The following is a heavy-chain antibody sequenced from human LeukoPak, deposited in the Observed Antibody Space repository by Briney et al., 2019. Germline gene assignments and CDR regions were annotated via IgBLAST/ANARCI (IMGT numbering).Heavy chain of an antibody. D-gene: IGHD3-16*02. CDR1: GGSISSSSYY. CDR2: IYYSGST. Sequence: SETLSLTCTVSGGSISSSSYYWGWIRQPPGKGLEWIGSIYYSGSTYYNPSLKSRVTISVDTSKNQFSLKLSSVSGADTAVYYCARANTFGGVIAYDYWGQGTLVTVSS. V-gene: IGHV4-39*01. J-gene: IGHJ4*02. CDR3: ARANTFGGVIAYDY.